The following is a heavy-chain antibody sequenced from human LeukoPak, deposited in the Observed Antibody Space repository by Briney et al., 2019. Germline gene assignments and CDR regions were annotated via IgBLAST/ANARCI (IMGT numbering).Heavy chain of an antibody. CDR1: GYNFTNYW. J-gene: IGHJ2*01. CDR3: ARPAKGTVSGLWYFDL. V-gene: IGHV5-51*01. CDR2: IYPDDSNT. D-gene: IGHD4-17*01. Sequence: GESLKISCQGSGYNFTNYWIAWVRQMPGKGLEWMGIIYPDDSNTRYSPSFQGHVTISADKSISTAHLQWSSLKASDSAIYLCARPAKGTVSGLWYFDLWGRGTLATVSS.